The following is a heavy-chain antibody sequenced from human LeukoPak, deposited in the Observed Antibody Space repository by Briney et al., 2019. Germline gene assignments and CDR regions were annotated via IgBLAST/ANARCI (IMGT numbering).Heavy chain of an antibody. CDR1: GFTFSSYA. Sequence: PGGSLRLSCAASGFTFSSYAMSWVRQAPWKGLEWVSAIYDNGGRTYYADSAKGRFTISRDNSKNTLYLQMNSLRAEDTAVYYCATTPPTTWIQLWLWYFDYWGQGTLVTVSS. J-gene: IGHJ4*02. V-gene: IGHV3-23*01. CDR2: IYDNGGRT. CDR3: ATTPPTTWIQLWLWYFDY. D-gene: IGHD5-18*01.